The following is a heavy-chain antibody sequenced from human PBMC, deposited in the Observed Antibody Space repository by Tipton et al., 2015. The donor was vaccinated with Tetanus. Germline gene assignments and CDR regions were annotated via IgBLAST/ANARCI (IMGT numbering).Heavy chain of an antibody. V-gene: IGHV6-1*01. Sequence: GLVKPSQTLSLTCAISGDSVSSNSAAWNWIRQSPSRGLEWLGRTYYRSKWYNDYAVSVKSRITINPDTSKNQFSLQLNSVTPEDTAVYYCARSGITMIVVVRGYYFDYWGQGTLVTVSS. D-gene: IGHD3-22*01. CDR3: ARSGITMIVVVRGYYFDY. CDR1: GDSVSSNSAA. J-gene: IGHJ4*02. CDR2: TYYRSKWYN.